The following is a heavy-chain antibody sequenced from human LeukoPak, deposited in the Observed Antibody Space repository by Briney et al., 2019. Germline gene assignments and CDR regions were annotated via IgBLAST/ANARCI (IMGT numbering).Heavy chain of an antibody. D-gene: IGHD3-16*01. CDR3: ARDNPSQGEKGFDY. J-gene: IGHJ4*02. V-gene: IGHV1-8*01. CDR1: GYTFTSCD. Sequence: ASVKVSCKASGYTFTSCDINWVRQATGQGLEWMGWMNPNSGNTGYAQKFQGRVTMIRNTSISTAYMELSSLRSEDTAVYYCARDNPSQGEKGFDYWGQGTLVTVSS. CDR2: MNPNSGNT.